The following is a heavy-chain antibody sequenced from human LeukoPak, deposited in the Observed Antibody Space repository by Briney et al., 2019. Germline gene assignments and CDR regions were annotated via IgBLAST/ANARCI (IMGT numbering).Heavy chain of an antibody. J-gene: IGHJ5*02. CDR3: ARSSWATNWFDP. V-gene: IGHV4-34*01. Sequence: SVTLSLTCAVYGGSFSGYYWSWIRHPPGKGREWMGEINHSGSTNYNPSLKSRVTISVDTYKNQFSLKLSSVNAADTAVYYCARSSWATNWFDPWGQGTLVTVSS. D-gene: IGHD1-26*01. CDR1: GGSFSGYY. CDR2: INHSGST.